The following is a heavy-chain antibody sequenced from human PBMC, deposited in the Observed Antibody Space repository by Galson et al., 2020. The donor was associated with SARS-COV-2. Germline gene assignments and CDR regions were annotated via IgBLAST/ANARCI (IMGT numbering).Heavy chain of an antibody. CDR3: ARASVLRYFDWLIYWYFAL. D-gene: IGHD3-9*01. Sequence: GESLKISCAASGFTFSDYYMSWIRQAPGKGLEWVSYISSSSSYTNYADSVKGRFTISRDNAKNSLYLRMNSLRAEDTAVYYCARASVLRYFDWLIYWYFALWGRGTLVTVSS. CDR1: GFTFSDYY. J-gene: IGHJ2*01. CDR2: ISSSSSYT. V-gene: IGHV3-11*06.